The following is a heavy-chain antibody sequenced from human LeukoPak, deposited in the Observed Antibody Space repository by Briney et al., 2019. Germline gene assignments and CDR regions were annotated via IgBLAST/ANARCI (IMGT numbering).Heavy chain of an antibody. Sequence: GGSLRLSCAASGFTFSNYAMSWVRQAPGKGLEWVISGRDSTTYYADSVKGRFTISRENSKNTLYLQMNSLRAEDTAVYYCATSGGSYWSWGQGTLVTVSS. CDR2: SGRDSTT. J-gene: IGHJ5*02. CDR3: ATSGGSYWS. CDR1: GFTFSNYA. V-gene: IGHV3-23*01. D-gene: IGHD1-26*01.